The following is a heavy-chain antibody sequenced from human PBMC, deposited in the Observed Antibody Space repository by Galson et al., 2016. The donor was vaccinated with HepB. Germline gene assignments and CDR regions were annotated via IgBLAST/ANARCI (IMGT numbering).Heavy chain of an antibody. Sequence: SLRLSCAASGFTFSNYAMSWVRQALGKGLEWVSSISGSGGTTYYADSVKGRFTISRDKSKNTLYLQMNSLRGEDTAVYYCAKDLDGYTYGYSYSDHWGQGTLVTVSS. CDR3: AKDLDGYTYGYSYSDH. V-gene: IGHV3-23*01. D-gene: IGHD5-18*01. CDR2: ISGSGGTT. CDR1: GFTFSNYA. J-gene: IGHJ4*02.